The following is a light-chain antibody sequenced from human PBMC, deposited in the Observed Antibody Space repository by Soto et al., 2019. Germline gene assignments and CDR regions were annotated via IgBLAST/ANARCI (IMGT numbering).Light chain of an antibody. CDR2: DAS. CDR1: QSVTSQ. J-gene: IGKJ5*01. Sequence: EIVLTQSPATLSLSPGERATLSCRASQSVTSQLAWYQHKPGQAPRLLIYDASSRATGIPAMFSGSGSGTDFTLTISSLGPEDFAVYYCQQRTNWLVTFGQGTRLDIK. V-gene: IGKV3-11*01. CDR3: QQRTNWLVT.